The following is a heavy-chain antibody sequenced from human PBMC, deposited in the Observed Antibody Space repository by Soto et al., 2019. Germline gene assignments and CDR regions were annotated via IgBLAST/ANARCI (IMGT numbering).Heavy chain of an antibody. V-gene: IGHV3-30*18. Sequence: GGSLRLSCAASGLTFSSYGMHWVRQAPGRGLEWVAGISYDGRNKYYVDSVRGRFTISRDNSKNTLDLQMNSLRVEDTAVFYCAQDTYYHDTSGYYTFDYWGQGALVTVSS. J-gene: IGHJ4*02. CDR2: ISYDGRNK. CDR3: AQDTYYHDTSGYYTFDY. D-gene: IGHD3-22*01. CDR1: GLTFSSYG.